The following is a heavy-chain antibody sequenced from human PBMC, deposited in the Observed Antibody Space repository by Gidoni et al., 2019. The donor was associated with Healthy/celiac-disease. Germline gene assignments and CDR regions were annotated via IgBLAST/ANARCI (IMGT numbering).Heavy chain of an antibody. D-gene: IGHD2-15*01. CDR2: IIPIFGTA. Sequence: QVQLGQSGAEVKKPGSSVKVSCKASGGTFSSYAISWVRKAPGPGLEWIGGIIPIFGTANDAQKFQGRVTITADESTSTAYMELSSLRSEDTAVYYCARVRTVVRRDYYYYYGMDVWGQGTTVTVSS. CDR1: GGTFSSYA. CDR3: ARVRTVVRRDYYYYYGMDV. V-gene: IGHV1-69*01. J-gene: IGHJ6*02.